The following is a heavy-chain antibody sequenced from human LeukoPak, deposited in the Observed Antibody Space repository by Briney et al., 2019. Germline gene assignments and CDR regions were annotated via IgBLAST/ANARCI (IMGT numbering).Heavy chain of an antibody. CDR1: GGFFSGYY. CDR2: ITYSGST. Sequence: PSETLSLTCADYGGFFSGYYWSWIRQPPGKGLEWIGEITYSGSTNYNPSLKSRVTISVDTSKNQFSLKLPSVTAADTAVYYCARSHDYSTSLAFDVWGQGTMVTVSS. CDR3: ARSHDYSTSLAFDV. J-gene: IGHJ3*01. V-gene: IGHV4-34*01. D-gene: IGHD4-11*01.